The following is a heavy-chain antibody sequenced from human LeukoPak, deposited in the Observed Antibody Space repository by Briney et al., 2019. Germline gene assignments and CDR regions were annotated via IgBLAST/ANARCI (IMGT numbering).Heavy chain of an antibody. CDR1: GFTFSHYA. CDR3: ARDVPDSGNYYPDAFDI. V-gene: IGHV3-33*01. D-gene: IGHD3-10*01. Sequence: PGGSLRLSCAASGFTFSHYAMHWVRQAPGTGLEWVAAIWYDGDNKHYADSVKGRFTISRDNSKNTLYLQMNSLRAEDTADYYCARDVPDSGNYYPDAFDIWGQGTMVTASS. CDR2: IWYDGDNK. J-gene: IGHJ3*02.